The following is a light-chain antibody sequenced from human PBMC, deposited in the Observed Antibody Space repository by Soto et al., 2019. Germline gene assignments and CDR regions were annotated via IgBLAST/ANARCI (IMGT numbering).Light chain of an antibody. V-gene: IGLV2-23*02. J-gene: IGLJ1*01. CDR1: SSDFGNYNL. CDR2: EVN. CDR3: CSFTSSNTHV. Sequence: QSALTQPASVSGSPGQSITISCTGTSSDFGNYNLVSWYQQHPGKVPKLILFEVNKRPSGVSGRFSASKSGNTASLTLSGLQAEDEADYYCCSFTSSNTHVFGTGTKRTVL.